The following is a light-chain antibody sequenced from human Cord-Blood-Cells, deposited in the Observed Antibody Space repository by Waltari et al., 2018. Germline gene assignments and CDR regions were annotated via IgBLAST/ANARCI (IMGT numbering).Light chain of an antibody. CDR3: QAWDSSTVV. V-gene: IGLV3-1*01. CDR2: QDS. Sequence: SYELTQPPSVSVSPGQTASLPCSGDKLGDTYACWYQQKPGQSPVLVIYQDSKRPSGIPERFSGSNSGNTATLTISGTQAMDEADYYCQAWDSSTVVFGGGTKLTVL. CDR1: KLGDTY. J-gene: IGLJ2*01.